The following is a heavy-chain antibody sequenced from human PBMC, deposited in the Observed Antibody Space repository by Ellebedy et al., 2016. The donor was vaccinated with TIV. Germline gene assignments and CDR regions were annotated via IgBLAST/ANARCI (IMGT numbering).Heavy chain of an antibody. CDR1: GGSITTGGNY. D-gene: IGHD5-24*01. CDR3: AREGIDGYNYFDY. J-gene: IGHJ4*02. V-gene: IGHV4-39*07. Sequence: MPSETLSLTCTVSGGSITTGGNYWGWIRQPPGKGLEWIGTVSYIGGTYYNPSLKSRLTMSVDTAKNQVSLKLTSVTAADTAVYYCAREGIDGYNYFDYWGRGTLVTVSS. CDR2: VSYIGGT.